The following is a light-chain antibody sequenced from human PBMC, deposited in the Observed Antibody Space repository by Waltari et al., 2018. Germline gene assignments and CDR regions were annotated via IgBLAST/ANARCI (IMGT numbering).Light chain of an antibody. CDR1: QSVSSN. CDR2: GAS. V-gene: IGKV3-15*01. Sequence: EIVMTQSQATLSVSTGERATLSCRASQSVSSNLAWYQQKPGQAPRLLIYGASTRATGIPARFSGSGSGTEFTLTISSLQSEDFAVYYCQQYNNWRWTFGQGTKVEIK. CDR3: QQYNNWRWT. J-gene: IGKJ1*01.